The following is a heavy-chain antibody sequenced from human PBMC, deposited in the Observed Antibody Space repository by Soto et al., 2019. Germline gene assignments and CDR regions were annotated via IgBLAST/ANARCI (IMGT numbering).Heavy chain of an antibody. V-gene: IGHV4-34*01. CDR1: GGSFSGYY. D-gene: IGHD6-13*01. CDR2: INHSGST. J-gene: IGHJ4*02. CDR3: ARSLHAPYSRGIDY. Sequence: SETLSLTCAVYGGSFSGYYWSWIRQPPGKGLEWIGEINHSGSTNYNPSLKSRVTISVDTSKNQFSLKLSSVTAADTAVYYCARSLHAPYSRGIDYWGQGTLVTVSS.